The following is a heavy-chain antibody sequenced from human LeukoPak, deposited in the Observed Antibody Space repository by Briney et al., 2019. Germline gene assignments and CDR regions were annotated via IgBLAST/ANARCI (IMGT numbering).Heavy chain of an antibody. CDR2: ISSSSSYI. CDR1: GFTFSSYS. D-gene: IGHD6-13*01. Sequence: GSLRLSCAASGFTFSSYSMDWVRQAPGKGLEWVSSISSSSSYIYYADSVKGRFTIARDNAKKSLYLQMNSLRAEDTAVYYCASPYNSRWYELCYWGQGTLVTVSS. V-gene: IGHV3-21*01. J-gene: IGHJ4*02. CDR3: ASPYNSRWYELCY.